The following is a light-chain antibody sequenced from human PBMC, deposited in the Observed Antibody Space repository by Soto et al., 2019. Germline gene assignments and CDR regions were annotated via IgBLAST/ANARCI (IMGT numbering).Light chain of an antibody. J-gene: IGKJ1*01. Sequence: IQMTQSPSTLSASVGDRVTTTCRASQSISSWLAWYQQKPGKAPKLLIYDASSLESGVPSRFSGSGSGTEFTLTISSLQPDDFATYYCQQYNSYSQTFGQGTKVDIK. CDR3: QQYNSYSQT. V-gene: IGKV1-5*01. CDR1: QSISSW. CDR2: DAS.